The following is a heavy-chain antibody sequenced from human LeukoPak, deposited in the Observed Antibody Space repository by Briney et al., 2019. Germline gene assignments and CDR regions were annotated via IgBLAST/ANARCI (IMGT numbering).Heavy chain of an antibody. CDR2: IIPIFGTA. Sequence: ASVKVSCKASGGTFSSYAISWVRQAPGQGLEWMGGIIPIFGTANYAQRFQGRVTITADESTSTAYMELSSLRSEDTAVYYCARGRRYHYFDYWGQGTLVTVSS. V-gene: IGHV1-69*13. J-gene: IGHJ4*02. CDR3: ARGRRYHYFDY. CDR1: GGTFSSYA. D-gene: IGHD1-14*01.